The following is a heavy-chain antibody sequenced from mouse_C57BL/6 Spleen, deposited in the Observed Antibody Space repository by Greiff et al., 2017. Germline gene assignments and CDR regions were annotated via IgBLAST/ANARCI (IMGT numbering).Heavy chain of an antibody. CDR3: AREGTSYYGSRMDY. J-gene: IGHJ4*01. CDR1: GYAFSSSW. V-gene: IGHV1-82*01. D-gene: IGHD1-1*01. Sequence: QVQLQQSGPELVKPGASVKISCKASGYAFSSSWMNWVKQRPGKGLGWIGRIYPGDGDTNYNGKFKGKATLTADKSSSTAYMQLSSLTSEDSAVYFCAREGTSYYGSRMDYWGQGTSVTVSS. CDR2: IYPGDGDT.